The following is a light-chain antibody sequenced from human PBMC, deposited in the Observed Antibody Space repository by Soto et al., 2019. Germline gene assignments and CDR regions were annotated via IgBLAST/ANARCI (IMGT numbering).Light chain of an antibody. V-gene: IGKV4-1*01. CDR2: WAY. Sequence: DIVMIQSPDSLALYLGVSSTINCNYSQIVCSSSNNNNFLAWYKQKPRQPHNMLINWAYTRESGVNARFSGSGSGEDFTLTIRSMQHEDVEVYYCKKYYSAHLKFGQGNKVDIK. CDR3: KKYYSAHLK. CDR1: QIVCSSSNNNNF. J-gene: IGKJ1*01.